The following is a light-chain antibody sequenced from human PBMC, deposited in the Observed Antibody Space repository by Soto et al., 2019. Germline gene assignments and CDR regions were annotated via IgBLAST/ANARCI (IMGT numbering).Light chain of an antibody. J-gene: IGKJ1*01. CDR3: QESYSVLWGT. CDR1: QSISGY. V-gene: IGKV1-39*01. CDR2: AAS. Sequence: DIQMTQSPSSLSASVGDRVTITCRASQSISGYLNWYQQKPGKAPNLLMYAASSLKSGVPARFSGSGSGTDFTLTISSLQPEDFATYYCQESYSVLWGTCGQGTKVEIQ.